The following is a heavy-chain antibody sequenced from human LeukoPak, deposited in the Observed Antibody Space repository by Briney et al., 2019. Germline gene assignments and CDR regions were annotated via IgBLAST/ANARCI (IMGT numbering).Heavy chain of an antibody. CDR2: IWYDGTNK. Sequence: PGGSLRLSCAVSGFTLSNYGMHWARQAQGRGLEWVAVIWYDGTNKYYADSVRGRFTISRDSSKNTLYLQMNSLRAEDTAVYYCAESGRNWAYLEYWGQGTLVTVSS. CDR3: AESGRNWAYLEY. J-gene: IGHJ4*02. V-gene: IGHV3-33*06. D-gene: IGHD7-27*01. CDR1: GFTLSNYG.